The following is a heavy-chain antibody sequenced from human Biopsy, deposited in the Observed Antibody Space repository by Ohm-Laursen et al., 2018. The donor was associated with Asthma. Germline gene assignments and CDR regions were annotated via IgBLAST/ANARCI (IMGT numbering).Heavy chain of an antibody. CDR3: ARTTYGDDGFDP. V-gene: IGHV4-31*03. D-gene: IGHD4-17*01. J-gene: IGHJ5*02. CDR2: IYYSGST. Sequence: SETLSLTCTVSGGSINIGDYYWSWIRQLPVKGLEWIGYIYYSGSTYYNPSLKSRVSISLDTSKNQSSLSLTSVTAADTAVYYCARTTYGDDGFDPWGQGTLVTVSS. CDR1: GGSINIGDYY.